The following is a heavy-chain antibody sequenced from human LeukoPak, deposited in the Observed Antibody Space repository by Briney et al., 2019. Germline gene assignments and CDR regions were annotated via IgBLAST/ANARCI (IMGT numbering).Heavy chain of an antibody. CDR2: INHSGST. CDR3: EGVTDVAFDI. J-gene: IGHJ3*02. Sequence: SETLSLTCAVYGGSFSGYYWSWIRQPPGKGLEWIGEINHSGSTNYNPSLKSRVTISVDTSKNQFSLKLSSVTAADTAVYYCEGVTDVAFDIWGQGTMVTVSS. CDR1: GGSFSGYY. V-gene: IGHV4-34*01.